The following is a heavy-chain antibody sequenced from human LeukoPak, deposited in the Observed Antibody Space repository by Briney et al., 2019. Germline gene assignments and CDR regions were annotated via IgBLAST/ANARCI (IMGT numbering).Heavy chain of an antibody. D-gene: IGHD2-15*01. CDR1: GGSIISSSYY. J-gene: IGHJ6*03. Sequence: SETLSLTCTVSGGSIISSSYYWGWIRQPPGKGLEWIGSIYYSGNTYYNPSLKSRVTISVDTSNNQFSLNLRSVTAADTAVYYCAREVEEDYYYYYMDVWGKGTTVIVSS. V-gene: IGHV4-39*07. CDR2: IYYSGNT. CDR3: AREVEEDYYYYYMDV.